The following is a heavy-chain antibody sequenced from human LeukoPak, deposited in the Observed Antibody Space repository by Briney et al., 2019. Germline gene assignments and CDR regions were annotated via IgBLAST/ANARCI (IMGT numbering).Heavy chain of an antibody. CDR1: GGSISSGYY. CDR3: ARIPTNAVPSAHNGFDI. Sequence: SETLSLTCTVSGGSISSGYYWGWIRQPPGKGLEWIGSIYHSGSTYYNPSLKSRVTISVDTSKNQFSLRLNSVTAADTSIYYCARIPTNAVPSAHNGFDIWGQGTMLTVSS. CDR2: IYHSGST. V-gene: IGHV4-38-2*02. D-gene: IGHD6-19*01. J-gene: IGHJ3*02.